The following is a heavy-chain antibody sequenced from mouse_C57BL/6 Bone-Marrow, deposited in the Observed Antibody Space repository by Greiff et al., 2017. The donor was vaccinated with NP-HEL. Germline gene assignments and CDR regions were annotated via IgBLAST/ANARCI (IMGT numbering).Heavy chain of an antibody. V-gene: IGHV1-18*01. CDR1: GYTFTDYN. CDR3: ARYDRRGDYFDY. Sequence: VQLQQSGPELVKPGASVKIPCKASGYTFTDYNMDWVKQSHGKSLEWIGDINPNNGGTIYNQKFKGKATLTVDKSSSTAYMELRSLTSEDTAVYYCARYDRRGDYFDYWGQGTTLTVSS. CDR2: INPNNGGT. D-gene: IGHD2-3*01. J-gene: IGHJ2*01.